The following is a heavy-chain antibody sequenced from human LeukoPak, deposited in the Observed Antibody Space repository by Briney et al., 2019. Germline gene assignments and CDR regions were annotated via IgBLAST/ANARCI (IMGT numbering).Heavy chain of an antibody. Sequence: PGGSLRLSCAASGFTFSSYAMSWVRQAPGKGLEWVSAISGSGGSTYYADSVKGRFTISRDNSKNTLYLQMNSLRAEDTAVYYCARDLSGYDSSDYWGQGTLVTVSS. CDR2: ISGSGGST. V-gene: IGHV3-23*01. D-gene: IGHD5-12*01. J-gene: IGHJ4*02. CDR1: GFTFSSYA. CDR3: ARDLSGYDSSDY.